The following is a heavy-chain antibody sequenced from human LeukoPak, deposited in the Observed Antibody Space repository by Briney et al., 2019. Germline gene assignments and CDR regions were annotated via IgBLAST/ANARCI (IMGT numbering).Heavy chain of an antibody. D-gene: IGHD5-18*01. J-gene: IGHJ4*02. CDR2: IYASGST. CDR3: ARSQDYNTAMVTYFDY. V-gene: IGHV4-4*07. Sequence: SETLSLTCTVSGGSISSYYWSWIRQPAGKALEWIGRIYASGSTNYNPSLKSRVTMSVDTSKNQFSLKLSSATAADTAVYFCARSQDYNTAMVTYFDYWGQGTLVTVSS. CDR1: GGSISSYY.